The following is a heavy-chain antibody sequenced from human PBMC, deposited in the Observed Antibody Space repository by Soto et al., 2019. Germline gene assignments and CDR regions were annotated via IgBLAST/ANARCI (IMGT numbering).Heavy chain of an antibody. CDR3: TTEGATAPGTGAFDI. J-gene: IGHJ3*02. Sequence: EVQLVESGGGLVEPGGSLRLSCAASAFSFSNAWMIWVRQAPGKGLEWVGRIKRKTDGETTDYAAPVTGRFTISRDDSRNTLYLQMSSLKTEDTAVYYCTTEGATAPGTGAFDIWGQGTMVTVSS. CDR1: AFSFSNAW. CDR2: IKRKTDGETT. D-gene: IGHD6-13*01. V-gene: IGHV3-15*07.